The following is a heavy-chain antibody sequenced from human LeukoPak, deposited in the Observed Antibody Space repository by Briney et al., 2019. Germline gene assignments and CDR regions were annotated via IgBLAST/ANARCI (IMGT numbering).Heavy chain of an antibody. Sequence: ASVKVSCKASGYTFTSYGISWVRQAPGQGLEWMGIINPSGGSTSYAQKFQGRVTMTRDTSTSTVYMELSSLRSEDTAVYYCARKNSSGWSGFDPWGQGTLVTVSS. CDR2: INPSGGST. D-gene: IGHD6-19*01. J-gene: IGHJ5*02. CDR3: ARKNSSGWSGFDP. CDR1: GYTFTSYG. V-gene: IGHV1-46*01.